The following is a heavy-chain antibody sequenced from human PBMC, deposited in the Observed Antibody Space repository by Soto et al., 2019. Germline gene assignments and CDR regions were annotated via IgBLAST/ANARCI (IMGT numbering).Heavy chain of an antibody. CDR3: ARKINYNVGYGWNDYFYYMDV. CDR2: MNPNTDKT. Sequence: ASVKVSCKASGYTFTSYDINWVRQATGQGLEWMGWMNPNTDKTVYAQKFQGRVTMNSDASTSTAYMELSSLRSEDTAVYYCARKINYNVGYGWNDYFYYMDVWGKGTTVTVSS. D-gene: IGHD4-4*01. J-gene: IGHJ6*03. V-gene: IGHV1-8*01. CDR1: GYTFTSYD.